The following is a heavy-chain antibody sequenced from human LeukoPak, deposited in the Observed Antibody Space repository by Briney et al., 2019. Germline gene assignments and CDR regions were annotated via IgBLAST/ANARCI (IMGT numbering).Heavy chain of an antibody. J-gene: IGHJ6*02. V-gene: IGHV4-59*01. CDR1: GGSISTYY. CDR2: ISYSGST. Sequence: SETLSLTCTVSGGSISTYYWNWIRQPPGKGLEWIGDISYSGSTNYNPSLKSRVTILVDTSKNQLSLKLSSLTGADTAVYYCARDYRTQYYYYGMDVWGQGITVTVSS. CDR3: ARDYRTQYYYYGMDV. D-gene: IGHD4-11*01.